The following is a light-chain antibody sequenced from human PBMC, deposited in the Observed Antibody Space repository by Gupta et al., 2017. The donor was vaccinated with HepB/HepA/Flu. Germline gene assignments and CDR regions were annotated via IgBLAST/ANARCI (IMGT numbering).Light chain of an antibody. V-gene: IGKV3-20*01. CDR1: QSVSSSY. J-gene: IGKJ2*01. CDR2: GAS. Sequence: EIVLTQSQAPLPLSPGERPTLSCRASQSVSSSYLAWYQQRPGQAPRILIYGASSRATGVPDRFSSSGSGTEFTLTISRLEPEDFAVYYCQQEHSSPHTFGLGTKVEIK. CDR3: QQEHSSPHT.